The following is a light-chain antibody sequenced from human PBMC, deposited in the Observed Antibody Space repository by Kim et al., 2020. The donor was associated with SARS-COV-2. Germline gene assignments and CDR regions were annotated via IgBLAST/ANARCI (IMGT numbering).Light chain of an antibody. J-gene: IGLJ1*01. CDR2: QDT. CDR3: QAWDSSTFYV. Sequence: VSPGQTASITCSGDKLGDKYACWYQQQPGQSPVLVIYQDTQRPSGIPERFSGSNSGNTATLTISGTQAMDEADYYCQAWDSSTFYVFGTGTKVTVL. V-gene: IGLV3-1*01. CDR1: KLGDKY.